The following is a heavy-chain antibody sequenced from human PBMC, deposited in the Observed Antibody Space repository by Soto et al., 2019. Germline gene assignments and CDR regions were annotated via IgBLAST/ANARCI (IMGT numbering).Heavy chain of an antibody. D-gene: IGHD6-13*01. Sequence: ASVKVSCKASGYTFTSYYVHWVRQAPGQGLEWMGIINPSGGGANFAQKFQGRVTMTRDTSTTTVYMELNSLRAEDTAVYYCAKSASSRSRGQQLVHLVSFDYWGQGTLVTVSS. V-gene: IGHV1-46*01. CDR2: INPSGGGA. CDR3: AKSASSRSRGQQLVHLVSFDY. J-gene: IGHJ4*02. CDR1: GYTFTSYY.